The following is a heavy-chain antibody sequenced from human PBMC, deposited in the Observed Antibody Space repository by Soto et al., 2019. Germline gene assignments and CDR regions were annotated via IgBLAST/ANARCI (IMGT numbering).Heavy chain of an antibody. V-gene: IGHV1-69*01. D-gene: IGHD6-19*01. J-gene: IGHJ6*02. CDR1: GGTFSSYA. CDR3: ACIAVAGTYYYYGMDV. Sequence: VQLVQSGAEVKKPGSSVKVSCKASGGTFSSYAISWVRQAPGQGLEWMGGIIPIFGTANYAQKFQGRVTITADESTSTAYMELSRLRSEDTAVYYCACIAVAGTYYYYGMDVWGQGTTVTVSS. CDR2: IIPIFGTA.